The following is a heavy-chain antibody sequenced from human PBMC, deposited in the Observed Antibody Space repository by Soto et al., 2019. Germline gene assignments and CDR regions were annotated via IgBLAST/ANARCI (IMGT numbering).Heavy chain of an antibody. CDR1: GLTFSSYW. Sequence: EVQLVESGGGLVQPGGSLRLSCAASGLTFSSYWMHWVRQAPGKGLVWVSRINSDGSSTNYADSVKGRFTISRDNAKNTLYLQMNSLRAEDTAVYYCALSYTVTHDYWGPGTLVTVSS. CDR3: ALSYTVTHDY. J-gene: IGHJ4*02. D-gene: IGHD4-17*01. CDR2: INSDGSST. V-gene: IGHV3-74*01.